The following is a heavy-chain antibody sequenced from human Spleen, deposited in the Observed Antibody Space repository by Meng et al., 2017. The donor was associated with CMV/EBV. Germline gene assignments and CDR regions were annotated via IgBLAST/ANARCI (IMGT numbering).Heavy chain of an antibody. CDR2: IPTPPHPSSL. CDR3: IRVKLGSSKYFDL. J-gene: IGHJ2*01. D-gene: IGHD6-6*01. CDR1: FTFSDHY. V-gene: IGHV3-72*01. Sequence: FTFSDHYLSLILPPTRKALSFFLHIPTPPHPSSLASSPSLPFHFTISRDDSKNTLYLQMNSLKTDDTAVYYCIRVKLGSSKYFDLWGRGTLVTVSS.